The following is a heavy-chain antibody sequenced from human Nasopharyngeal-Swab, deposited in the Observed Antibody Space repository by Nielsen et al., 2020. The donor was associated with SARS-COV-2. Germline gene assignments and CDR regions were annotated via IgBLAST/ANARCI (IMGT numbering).Heavy chain of an antibody. CDR2: ITWNSGNK. CDR1: GFTFENYA. V-gene: IGHV3-9*01. Sequence: SLKISCAASGFTFENYAMHWVRQPPGKGLEWASGITWNSGNKGYAESVQGRFTISRDNAKNSLYLQMNSLRAEDTALYFCAKARRTDTYGYESFDSWGQGTLVTVSS. CDR3: AKARRTDTYGYESFDS. D-gene: IGHD5-18*01. J-gene: IGHJ4*02.